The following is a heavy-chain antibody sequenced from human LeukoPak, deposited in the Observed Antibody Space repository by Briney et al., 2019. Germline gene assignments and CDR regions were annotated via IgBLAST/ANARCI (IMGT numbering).Heavy chain of an antibody. CDR1: GGSFSGYY. V-gene: IGHV4-34*01. Sequence: SETLSLTCAVYGGSFSGYYWSWIRQPPGKGLEWIGEINHSGSTNYNPSLKSRVTISVDTSKNQFSLNLSSVTAADTAVYSCARAPPYDFWSLYNRFDPWGQGTLVTVSS. CDR3: ARAPPYDFWSLYNRFDP. D-gene: IGHD3-3*01. CDR2: INHSGST. J-gene: IGHJ5*02.